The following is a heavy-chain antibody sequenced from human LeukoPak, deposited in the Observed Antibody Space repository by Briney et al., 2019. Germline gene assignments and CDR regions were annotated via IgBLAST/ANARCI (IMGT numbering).Heavy chain of an antibody. V-gene: IGHV3-20*01. D-gene: IGHD6-13*01. Sequence: GGSLRLSCAASGFTFDDYGMSWVRHAPGKGLEWVSGINWNGGSTGYADSVKGRFTISRDNAKNSLYLQMNSLRAEDTALYHCARGGTGYSSSWYGYWGQGTLVTVSS. J-gene: IGHJ4*02. CDR1: GFTFDDYG. CDR2: INWNGGST. CDR3: ARGGTGYSSSWYGY.